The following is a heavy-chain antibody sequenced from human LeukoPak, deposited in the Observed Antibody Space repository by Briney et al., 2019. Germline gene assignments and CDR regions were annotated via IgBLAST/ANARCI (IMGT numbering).Heavy chain of an antibody. CDR2: INHSGST. V-gene: IGHV4-34*01. J-gene: IGHJ4*02. CDR3: ARQYSSSWYVADY. CDR1: GGSFSGYY. Sequence: SETLSLTCAVYGGSFSGYYWSWIRQPPGKGLEWIGEINHSGSTNYNPSLKSRVTISVDTSKNQFSLKLSSVTAADTAVYYCARQYSSSWYVADYWGQGTLVTVSS. D-gene: IGHD6-13*01.